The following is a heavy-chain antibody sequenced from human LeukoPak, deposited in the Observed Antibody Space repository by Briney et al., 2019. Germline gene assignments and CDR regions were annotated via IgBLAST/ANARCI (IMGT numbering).Heavy chain of an antibody. D-gene: IGHD1-26*01. Sequence: SETLSLTCTVSGGSISSGDYYWSWIRQHPGKGLEWIGYIYYSGSTYYNPSLKSRVTISVDTSKNQFSLKLSSVTAADTAVYYCARGGGLGLDYWGQGTLVTVSS. CDR1: GGSISSGDYY. J-gene: IGHJ4*02. V-gene: IGHV4-31*03. CDR3: ARGGGLGLDY. CDR2: IYYSGST.